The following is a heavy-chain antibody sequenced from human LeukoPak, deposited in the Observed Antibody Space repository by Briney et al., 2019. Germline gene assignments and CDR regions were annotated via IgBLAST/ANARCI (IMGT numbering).Heavy chain of an antibody. CDR1: GGSISSYY. V-gene: IGHV4-59*08. D-gene: IGHD3-22*01. CDR3: ARQDAGWLPDY. CDR2: IYYSGST. Sequence: SETLSLTCTVSGGSISSYYWSWIRQPPGKGLEWIGYIYYSGSTNYNPSLKSRVTISVDTSKNQFSLKLSSVTAADTAVYYCARQDAGWLPDYWGQGTLVTVSS. J-gene: IGHJ4*02.